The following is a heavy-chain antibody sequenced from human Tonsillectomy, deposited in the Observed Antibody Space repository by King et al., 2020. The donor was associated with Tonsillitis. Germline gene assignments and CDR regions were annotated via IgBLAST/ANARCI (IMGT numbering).Heavy chain of an antibody. CDR1: GFTFSSYS. V-gene: IGHV3-21*01. CDR3: AREYYDFWSVSGACDI. J-gene: IGHJ3*02. CDR2: ISSSSSYI. D-gene: IGHD3-3*01. Sequence: VQLVESGGGLVKPGGSLRLSCAASGFTFSSYSMNWVRLAPGKGLEWVSSISSSSSYIYYADSVKGRFTISRDNAKNSLFLQMNSLRAEDTAIYYCAREYYDFWSVSGACDIWGQGTMVTVSS.